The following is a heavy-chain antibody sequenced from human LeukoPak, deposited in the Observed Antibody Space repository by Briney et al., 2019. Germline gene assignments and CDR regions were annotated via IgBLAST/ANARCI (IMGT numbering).Heavy chain of an antibody. Sequence: GRSLRLSCAASGFTFSSYGMNWVRQAPGKGLEWVAVISYDGSNKYYADSVKGRFTISRDNSKNTQYLQMNSLRAEDTAVYYCAKDLLEAAGYAFDIWGQGTMVTVSS. D-gene: IGHD3-3*01. CDR3: AKDLLEAAGYAFDI. J-gene: IGHJ3*02. CDR1: GFTFSSYG. CDR2: ISYDGSNK. V-gene: IGHV3-30*18.